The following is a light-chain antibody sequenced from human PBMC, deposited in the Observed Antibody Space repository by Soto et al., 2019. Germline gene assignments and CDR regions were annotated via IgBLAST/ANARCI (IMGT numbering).Light chain of an antibody. CDR2: GAS. J-gene: IGKJ2*01. Sequence: VLTQSPGTLSLSPGERATLSCRASQSVMSTHLTWYQQKPGQAPRLLIYGASNRATGIPDRFSGSGSGTDFTLTISRLEPEDFAVYYCQQYGSSPYTFGQGTKLEIK. CDR3: QQYGSSPYT. V-gene: IGKV3-20*01. CDR1: QSVMSTH.